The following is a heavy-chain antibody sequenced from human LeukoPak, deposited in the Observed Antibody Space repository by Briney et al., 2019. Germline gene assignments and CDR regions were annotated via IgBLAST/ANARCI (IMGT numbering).Heavy chain of an antibody. CDR3: ARQHDSYYYYYIDV. CDR1: GYSISNGYY. Sequence: SETLSLTCAVSGYSISNGYYWGWIRQPPGRGLEWIGSLYHSDSAYYNTSLRSRVSMSVDTSKSQFSLTLSFVTAADTAVYYCARQHDSYYYYYIDVWGSGTTVTVSS. V-gene: IGHV4-38-2*01. CDR2: LYHSDSA. J-gene: IGHJ6*03.